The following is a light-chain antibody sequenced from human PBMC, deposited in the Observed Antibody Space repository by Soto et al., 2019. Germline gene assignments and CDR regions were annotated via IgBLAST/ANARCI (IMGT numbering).Light chain of an antibody. J-gene: IGKJ4*01. CDR1: QSVSSY. CDR2: DAS. Sequence: EIVLTQSPATLSLSPGERATLSCRASQSVSSYLAWYQQKPGQAPRLLIYDASNRATGIPARFSGSGAGTDFTLTISSLGPEDCAVYYCQQRSNWPPSFGGGTKVEIK. V-gene: IGKV3-11*01. CDR3: QQRSNWPPS.